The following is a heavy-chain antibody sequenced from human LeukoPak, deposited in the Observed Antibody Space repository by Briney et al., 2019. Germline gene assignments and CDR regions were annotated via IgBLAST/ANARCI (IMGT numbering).Heavy chain of an antibody. D-gene: IGHD4-17*01. V-gene: IGHV3-48*01. CDR1: GFTFSSYS. J-gene: IGHJ4*02. CDR3: ARLRGDYAFHH. Sequence: GGSLRLSCAASGFTFSSYSMNWVRQAPGKGLEWVSYLSSSSSTIYYADSVKGRFTTSRDNAKKSLYLRMNSLGAEDTAVLVFARLRGDYAFHHWGQGTRVTVSS. CDR2: LSSSSSTI.